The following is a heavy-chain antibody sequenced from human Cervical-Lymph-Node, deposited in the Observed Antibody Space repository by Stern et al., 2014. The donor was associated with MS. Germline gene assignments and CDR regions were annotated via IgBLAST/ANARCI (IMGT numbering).Heavy chain of an antibody. Sequence: QMQLVQSGADVKQPGSSVKVSCTASGDTFINFGISWVRQAPGQGLEWMGGIIPLFGTTEYAQKFQGRVTISADESATTVYMELSGLRSEDTAVYYCARDNDDNGMDVWGQGTTVTVTS. J-gene: IGHJ6*02. V-gene: IGHV1-69*01. CDR2: IIPLFGTT. CDR1: GDTFINFG. CDR3: ARDNDDNGMDV. D-gene: IGHD1-1*01.